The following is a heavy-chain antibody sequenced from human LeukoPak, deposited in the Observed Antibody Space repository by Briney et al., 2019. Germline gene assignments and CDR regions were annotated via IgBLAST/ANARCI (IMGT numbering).Heavy chain of an antibody. J-gene: IGHJ6*03. CDR1: GGSISSGSYY. CDR2: IYTSGST. V-gene: IGHV4-61*02. CDR3: ARDPGGSSDWYVGKAQYYYYMDV. D-gene: IGHD6-19*01. Sequence: SQTLSLTCTVSGGSISSGSYYWSWIRQPAGKGLEWIGRIYTSGSTNYNPSLKSRVTISVDTSKNQFSLKLSSVTAADTAVYYCARDPGGSSDWYVGKAQYYYYMDVWGKGTTVTVSS.